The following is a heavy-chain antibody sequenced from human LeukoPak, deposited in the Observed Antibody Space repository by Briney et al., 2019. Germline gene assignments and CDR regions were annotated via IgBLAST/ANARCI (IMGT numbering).Heavy chain of an antibody. CDR3: ARGPTGFDP. V-gene: IGHV4-34*01. J-gene: IGHJ5*02. CDR1: GGSFSGYY. Sequence: PSETLSLTCAVYGGSFSGYYWSWIRQPPGKGLEWIGEINHSGSTNYNPSLKSRVTISVDTSKNQFSLKLSSGTAADTAVYYCARGPTGFDPWGQGTLVTVSS. CDR2: INHSGST.